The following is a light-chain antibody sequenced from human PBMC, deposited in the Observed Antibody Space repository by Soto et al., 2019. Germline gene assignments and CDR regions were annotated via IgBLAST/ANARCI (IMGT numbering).Light chain of an antibody. CDR2: DVS. J-gene: IGLJ7*01. CDR3: CSCAGSYTRAV. CDR1: SSDVGGYNY. Sequence: QSALTQPRSVSGSPGQSVTISCTGTSSDVGGYNYVSWYQQHPGKAPKLMIYDVSKWPSGVPDRFSGSKSGNTASLTISGLQAEDEADYYCCSCAGSYTRAVFGGGTQLTVL. V-gene: IGLV2-11*01.